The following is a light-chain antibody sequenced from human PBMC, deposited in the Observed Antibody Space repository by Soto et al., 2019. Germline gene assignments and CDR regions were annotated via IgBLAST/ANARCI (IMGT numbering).Light chain of an antibody. CDR3: QQYGTLIT. Sequence: EIVLTQSPGTLSLSPGERATLPCRTSQSVSSTYLAWYQQKPGQAPRLLIYGSFSRATGIPDRFSGSGSGTDFTLTISRLEPEDSAVYYCQQYGTLITFGQGTRLEIK. CDR2: GSF. V-gene: IGKV3-20*01. CDR1: QSVSSTY. J-gene: IGKJ5*01.